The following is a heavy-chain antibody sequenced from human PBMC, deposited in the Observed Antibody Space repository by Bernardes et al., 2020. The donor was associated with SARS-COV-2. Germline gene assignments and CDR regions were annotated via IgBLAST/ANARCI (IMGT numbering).Heavy chain of an antibody. V-gene: IGHV3-74*01. CDR1: GFTFSSSW. D-gene: IGHD4-17*01. Sequence: GGSLRLSCAASGFTFSSSWMHWVRQIPGKGLVWVSRINTDGSSTSYADSVKGRFTISRNNAKNTLYLQMNSLRADETAVYYCATGGYGASAPGMDVWGQGTMVTVSS. J-gene: IGHJ6*02. CDR3: ATGGYGASAPGMDV. CDR2: INTDGSST.